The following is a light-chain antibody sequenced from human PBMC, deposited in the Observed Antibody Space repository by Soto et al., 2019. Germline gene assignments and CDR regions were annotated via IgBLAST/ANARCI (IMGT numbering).Light chain of an antibody. J-gene: IGKJ1*01. Sequence: EIVMTQSPATLSVSTGERANLSCRASQSVSSNLAWYQQKPGQAPRLLIYGASTRATGIQARFSGSGSGTEFTLTISSLQSEDFAVYYCQQYNNWPRTFGQGTKVDI. CDR2: GAS. V-gene: IGKV3-15*01. CDR1: QSVSSN. CDR3: QQYNNWPRT.